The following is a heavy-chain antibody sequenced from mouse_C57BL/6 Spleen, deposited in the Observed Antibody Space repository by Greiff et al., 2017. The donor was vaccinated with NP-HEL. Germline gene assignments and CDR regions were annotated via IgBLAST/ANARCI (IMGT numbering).Heavy chain of an antibody. Sequence: VQLQQSGPELVKPGASVKISCKASGYTFTDYYMNWVKQSHGKSLEWIGDINPNNGGTSYNQKFKGKATLTVDKSSSTAYMELRSLTSEYSSVYYCAGANWDPLWFDYWGQGTTLTFSS. CDR3: AGANWDPLWFDY. J-gene: IGHJ2*01. CDR2: INPNNGGT. CDR1: GYTFTDYY. V-gene: IGHV1-26*01. D-gene: IGHD4-1*01.